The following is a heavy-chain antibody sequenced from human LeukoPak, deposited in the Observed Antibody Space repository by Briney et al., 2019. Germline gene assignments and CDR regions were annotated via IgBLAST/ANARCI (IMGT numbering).Heavy chain of an antibody. CDR2: IIPILGIA. D-gene: IGHD2-8*01. J-gene: IGHJ6*02. CDR3: ARGPSDQWYYYGMDV. Sequence: SVKVSCKASGGTFSSYAISWVRQAPGQGLEWMGRIIPILGIANYAQKFQGRVTITADKSTSTAYMELSSLRSEDTAVYYCARGPSDQWYYYGMDVWGQGTTVTVSS. CDR1: GGTFSSYA. V-gene: IGHV1-69*04.